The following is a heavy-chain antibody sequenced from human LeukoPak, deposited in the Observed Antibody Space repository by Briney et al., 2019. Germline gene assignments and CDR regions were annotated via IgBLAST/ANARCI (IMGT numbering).Heavy chain of an antibody. V-gene: IGHV3-53*01. D-gene: IGHD6-19*01. CDR2: IYSGGST. CDR1: GFTVSSNY. Sequence: GGSLRLSCAASGFTVSSNYMSWVRQAPGKGLEWVSVIYSGGSTYYADSVKGRFTISRDNSKNTLYLQMNSLRAEDTAVYYCARDRPVSSGLALDYWGQGTLVTVSS. J-gene: IGHJ4*02. CDR3: ARDRPVSSGLALDY.